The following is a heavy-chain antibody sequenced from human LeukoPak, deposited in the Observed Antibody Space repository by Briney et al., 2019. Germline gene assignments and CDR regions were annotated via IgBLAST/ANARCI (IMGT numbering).Heavy chain of an antibody. D-gene: IGHD3-10*01. CDR1: GFTFSNYA. Sequence: GSLILSCAVSGFTFSNYAMSWVRQAPGKGLEWVSSISSSSSYIYYADSVKGRFTISRDNAKNSLYLQMNSLRAEDTAVYYCARVYRFGELGYYYGMDVWGQGTTVTVSS. V-gene: IGHV3-21*01. J-gene: IGHJ6*02. CDR3: ARVYRFGELGYYYGMDV. CDR2: ISSSSSYI.